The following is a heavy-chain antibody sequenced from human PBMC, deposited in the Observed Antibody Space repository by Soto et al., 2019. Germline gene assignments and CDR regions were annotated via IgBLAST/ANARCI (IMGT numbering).Heavy chain of an antibody. D-gene: IGHD6-13*01. CDR3: ASPSMVAAAAAYYFDY. Sequence: ASVKVSCKASGGTFSSYAISWVRQAPGQGLEWMGGIIPIFGTANYAQKFQGRVTITADESTSTAYMELSSLRSEDTAVYYCASPSMVAAAAAYYFDYWGQGTLVTVSS. V-gene: IGHV1-69*13. CDR1: GGTFSSYA. J-gene: IGHJ4*02. CDR2: IIPIFGTA.